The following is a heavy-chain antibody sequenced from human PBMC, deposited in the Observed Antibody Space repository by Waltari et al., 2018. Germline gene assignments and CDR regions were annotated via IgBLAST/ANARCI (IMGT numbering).Heavy chain of an antibody. J-gene: IGHJ3*02. CDR3: AREGSRTISAFDI. CDR1: GFPFSSYG. CDR2: IWYDGSNK. D-gene: IGHD3-3*02. V-gene: IGHV3-33*01. Sequence: QVQLVESGGGVVQPGRSLRLSCAASGFPFSSYGMPWVRQAPGKGLEWVAVIWYDGSNKDYADSVKGRFTISRDNSKNTLYLQMNSLRAEDTAVYYCAREGSRTISAFDIWGQGTMVTVSS.